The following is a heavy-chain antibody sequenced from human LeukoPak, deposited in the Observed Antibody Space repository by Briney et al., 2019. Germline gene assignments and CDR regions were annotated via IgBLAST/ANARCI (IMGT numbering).Heavy chain of an antibody. Sequence: GGSLRLSCVVSGFTFSSYSINWVRQAPGQGLDWVSYISSDSGTIYYADSVEGRFTISRDNAQNLLYLQMNSLRADDTAVYYCAREGRLRPSHIDYWGQGTLVTVSS. V-gene: IGHV3-48*04. CDR2: ISSDSGTI. CDR1: GFTFSSYS. D-gene: IGHD2-15*01. CDR3: AREGRLRPSHIDY. J-gene: IGHJ4*02.